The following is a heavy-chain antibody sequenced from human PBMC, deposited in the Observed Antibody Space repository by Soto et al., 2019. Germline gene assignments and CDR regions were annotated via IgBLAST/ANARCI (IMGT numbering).Heavy chain of an antibody. J-gene: IGHJ5*02. Sequence: PGGSLRLSCSASGFTFYTYTIHWVRQAPGKGLEYVSAISSNGGSTYYADSVKGRFTISRDNSKNTLSLQMSSLRAEDTAVYYCVKDPMRHSYGPNWFDPWGQGTLVNVSS. CDR3: VKDPMRHSYGPNWFDP. CDR1: GFTFYTYT. V-gene: IGHV3-64D*08. CDR2: ISSNGGST. D-gene: IGHD5-18*01.